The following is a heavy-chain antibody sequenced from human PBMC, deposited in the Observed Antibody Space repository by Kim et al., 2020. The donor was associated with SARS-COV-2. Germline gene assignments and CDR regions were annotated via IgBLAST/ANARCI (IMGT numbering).Heavy chain of an antibody. J-gene: IGHJ6*02. Sequence: SETLSLTCTVSGGSISSGDYYWSWIRQPPGKGLEWIGYIYYSGSTYYNPSLKSRVTISVDTSKNQFSLKLSSVTAADTAVYYCAYSVPAASDYYYGMDVWGQGTTVTVSS. CDR2: IYYSGST. CDR3: AYSVPAASDYYYGMDV. V-gene: IGHV4-30-4*01. D-gene: IGHD2-2*01. CDR1: GGSISSGDYY.